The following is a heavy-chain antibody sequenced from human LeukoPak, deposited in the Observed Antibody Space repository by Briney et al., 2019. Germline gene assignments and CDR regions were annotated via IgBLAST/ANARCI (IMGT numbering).Heavy chain of an antibody. CDR2: IKSKIDGGTA. J-gene: IGHJ6*02. V-gene: IGHV3-15*01. Sequence: PGRSLRHSCAASGCTLIDIWRTWFRKAPGKGLDWVGRIKSKIDGGTADYAAPVKGRFIISRDDSKNTLSLQMNSLKTEDTAVYFCTTDQVGFGMEVWGQGTTVTVSS. CDR1: GCTLIDIW. D-gene: IGHD1-26*01. CDR3: TTDQVGFGMEV.